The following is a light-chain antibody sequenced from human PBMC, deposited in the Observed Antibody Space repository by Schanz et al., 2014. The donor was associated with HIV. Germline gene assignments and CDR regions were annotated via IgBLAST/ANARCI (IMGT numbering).Light chain of an antibody. CDR3: CSYAGTYPPLYV. V-gene: IGLV2-14*03. CDR1: SGDVGSYNY. Sequence: QSALTQPASVSGSPGQSISISCTGTSGDVGSYNYVSWYQQHPGKAPKLMIYDVSNRPSGVSNRFSGSKSGNTASLTISGLQAEDEADYYCCSYAGTYPPLYVFGSGTKLTVL. J-gene: IGLJ1*01. CDR2: DVS.